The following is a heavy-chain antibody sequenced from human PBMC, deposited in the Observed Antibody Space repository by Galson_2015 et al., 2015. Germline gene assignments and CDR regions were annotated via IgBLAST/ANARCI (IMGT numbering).Heavy chain of an antibody. J-gene: IGHJ6*03. CDR1: GFTFSSYA. V-gene: IGHV3-23*01. D-gene: IGHD3-3*01. CDR3: ARPYYDFWSGYYGHYYYMDV. CDR2: ISGSGGST. Sequence: SLRLSCAASGFTFSSYAMSWVRQAPGKGLEWVSAISGSGGSTYYADSVKGRFTISRDNSKNTLYLQMNSLRSEDTAVYYCARPYYDFWSGYYGHYYYMDVWGKGTTVTVSS.